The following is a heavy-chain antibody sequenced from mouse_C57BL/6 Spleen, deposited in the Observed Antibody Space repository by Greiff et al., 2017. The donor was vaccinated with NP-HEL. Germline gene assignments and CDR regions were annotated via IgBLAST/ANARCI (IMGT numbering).Heavy chain of an antibody. Sequence: VQLKQSGGGLVKPGGSLKLSCAASGFTFSDYGLHWVRQAPEKGLEWVAYISSGSSTIYYADTVKGRFTISRDNAKNTLFLQMTSLRSADTAMYYCARQFITTVVAGDAMDYWGQGTSVTVSS. CDR2: ISSGSSTI. CDR1: GFTFSDYG. V-gene: IGHV5-17*01. J-gene: IGHJ4*01. D-gene: IGHD1-1*01. CDR3: ARQFITTVVAGDAMDY.